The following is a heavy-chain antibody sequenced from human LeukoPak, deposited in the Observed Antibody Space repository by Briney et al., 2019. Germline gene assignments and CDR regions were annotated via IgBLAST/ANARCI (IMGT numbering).Heavy chain of an antibody. D-gene: IGHD3-3*01. V-gene: IGHV3-48*01. CDR3: ARDFRHYDFWSGLRNYYYYGMDV. J-gene: IGHJ6*02. CDR2: INSRSSTI. Sequence: PGGSLRLSCAASRFTFSNYGVNWVRQAPGKGLEWVSYINSRSSTIYYADSVRGRFTISRDNAKNSLYLQMNSLRAEDTAVYYCARDFRHYDFWSGLRNYYYYGMDVWGQGTTVTVSS. CDR1: RFTFSNYG.